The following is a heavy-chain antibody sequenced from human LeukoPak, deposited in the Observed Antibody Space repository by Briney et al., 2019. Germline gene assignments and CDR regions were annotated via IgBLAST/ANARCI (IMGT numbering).Heavy chain of an antibody. J-gene: IGHJ4*02. D-gene: IGHD1-26*01. CDR1: GYTFTSYY. CDR3: AREGIVGATCFDY. CDR2: INPRGGST. Sequence: ASVKVSCKASGYTFTSYYMHWVRQAPGQGLEWMGIINPRGGSTSYAQKFQGRVTMTRDTSTSTVFMELSSLRSDDTAVYYCAREGIVGATCFDYWGQGTLVTVSS. V-gene: IGHV1-46*01.